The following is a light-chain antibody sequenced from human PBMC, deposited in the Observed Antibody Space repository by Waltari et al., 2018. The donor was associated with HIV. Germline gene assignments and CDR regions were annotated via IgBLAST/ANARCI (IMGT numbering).Light chain of an antibody. CDR1: TGAVTSGYY. Sequence: QTVVTQEPSLTVSPGGTVTLTCASSTGAVTSGYYPNWFQQKPGQAPRVLIYSTSNKHSGTPALFSGSLRGGKAALTLSGVQPEDEAEYYCLLYYGGAYVFGTGTKVTAL. V-gene: IGLV7-43*01. CDR2: STS. CDR3: LLYYGGAYV. J-gene: IGLJ1*01.